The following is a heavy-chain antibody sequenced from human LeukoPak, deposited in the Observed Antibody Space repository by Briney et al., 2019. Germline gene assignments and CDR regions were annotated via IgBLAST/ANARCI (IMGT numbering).Heavy chain of an antibody. V-gene: IGHV4-59*01. CDR3: AGGTYYYFDY. D-gene: IGHD1-26*01. Sequence: SETLSLTCTVSGASMSSYYWTWIRQPPGKGVEWIGYVYYSGSAHYNPSLKSRVTISVDTSKNQFSLKVSSVTAADTAIYYCAGGTYYYFDYWGQGTLVTVSS. CDR1: GASMSSYY. J-gene: IGHJ4*02. CDR2: VYYSGSA.